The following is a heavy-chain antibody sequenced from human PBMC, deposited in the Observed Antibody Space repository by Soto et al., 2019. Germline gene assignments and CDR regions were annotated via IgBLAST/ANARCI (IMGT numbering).Heavy chain of an antibody. CDR2: ISAGGDGT. Sequence: GGSLRLSFAASGFSFRSYAMGWVRQAPGKGLNWVSSISAGGDGTYYADSVKGRFTISRDNSKNTVYRQMTSLRADDTAVYYCADGGRYPYYWGPGTLVTVS. J-gene: IGHJ4*02. CDR1: GFSFRSYA. V-gene: IGHV3-23*01. CDR3: ADGGRYPYY. D-gene: IGHD1-26*01.